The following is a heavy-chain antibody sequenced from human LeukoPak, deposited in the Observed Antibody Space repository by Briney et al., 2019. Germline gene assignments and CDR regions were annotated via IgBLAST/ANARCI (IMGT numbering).Heavy chain of an antibody. J-gene: IGHJ4*02. D-gene: IGHD2-2*01. CDR3: ARTYCSSTSCSGVDY. Sequence: SETLSHTCTVSGGSISSYYWSWIRQPPGKGLEWIGYIYYSGSTYYNPSLQSRVTISVDTSKNQFSLKLSSVTAADTAVYYCARTYCSSTSCSGVDYWGQGTLVTVSS. CDR1: GGSISSYY. CDR2: IYYSGST. V-gene: IGHV4-59*08.